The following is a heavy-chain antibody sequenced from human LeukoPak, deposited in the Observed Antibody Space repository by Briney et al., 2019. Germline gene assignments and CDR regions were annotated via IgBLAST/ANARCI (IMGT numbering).Heavy chain of an antibody. CDR3: ASLVRGSPRAFDI. CDR2: INRDGSST. Sequence: GGSLRLSCAASGFTFSSYWMSWVRQAPGKGLVWVSRINRDGSSTSYADSVKGRFTISRDNAKNTLYLQMNSLRAEDTAMYYCASLVRGSPRAFDIWGQGTMVTVSS. D-gene: IGHD3-10*01. CDR1: GFTFSSYW. V-gene: IGHV3-74*01. J-gene: IGHJ3*02.